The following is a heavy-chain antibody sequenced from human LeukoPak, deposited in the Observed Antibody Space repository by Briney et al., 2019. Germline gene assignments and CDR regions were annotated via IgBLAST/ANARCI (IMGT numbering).Heavy chain of an antibody. CDR3: ATFLAVIAARDSLYFQH. D-gene: IGHD6-6*01. CDR2: VSGSGGVT. V-gene: IGHV3-23*01. CDR1: GFTFSTYA. J-gene: IGHJ1*01. Sequence: GGSLRLSCEASGFTFSTYAMSWVRQAPGKGLEWVSGVSGSGGVTYYADSVKGRFTISRDNSKNTLHLQMNSLRAEDTAVYYCATFLAVIAARDSLYFQHWGQGTLVSVSS.